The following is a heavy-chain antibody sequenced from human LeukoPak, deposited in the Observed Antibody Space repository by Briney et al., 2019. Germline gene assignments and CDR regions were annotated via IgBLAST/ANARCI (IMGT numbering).Heavy chain of an antibody. Sequence: PSETLSLTCTVSGGSISSYYWSWIRQPPGKGLEWIGYIYCSGSTNYNPSLKSRVTISVDTSKNQFSLKLSSVTAADTAVYYCAREVHDILTGYYNGPLFDPWGQGTLVTVSS. D-gene: IGHD3-9*01. CDR1: GGSISSYY. V-gene: IGHV4-59*01. CDR2: IYCSGST. CDR3: AREVHDILTGYYNGPLFDP. J-gene: IGHJ5*02.